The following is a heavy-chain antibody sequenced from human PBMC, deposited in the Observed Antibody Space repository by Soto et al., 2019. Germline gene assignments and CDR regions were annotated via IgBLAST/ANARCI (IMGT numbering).Heavy chain of an antibody. J-gene: IGHJ6*02. CDR2: ISAYNGNT. CDR1: GYTFTSYG. D-gene: IGHD2-15*01. V-gene: IGHV1-18*01. CDR3: ARGRYCSGGSCYSSDYYGMDV. Sequence: QVQLVQSGAEVKKPGASVKVSCKASGYTFTSYGISWVRQAPGQGLEWMGWISAYNGNTNYAQKHQGRVTMTTDTSTSTAYMELRSLRSDDTAVYYCARGRYCSGGSCYSSDYYGMDVWGQGTTVTVSS.